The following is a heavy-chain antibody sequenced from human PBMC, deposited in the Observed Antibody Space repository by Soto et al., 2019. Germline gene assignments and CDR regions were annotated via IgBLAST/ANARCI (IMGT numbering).Heavy chain of an antibody. D-gene: IGHD3-10*01. Sequence: QMQLVQSGPEVKKPGTSVKVSCKASGFTFTSSAMQWVRQARGQRLEWIGWIVVGSGNTNYAQKFQERVTITRDMSTSTAYMELSSLRSEDTAVYYCAADLRLIWFGESRWIFDLWGRGTLVTVSS. CDR3: AADLRLIWFGESRWIFDL. CDR2: IVVGSGNT. CDR1: GFTFTSSA. V-gene: IGHV1-58*02. J-gene: IGHJ2*01.